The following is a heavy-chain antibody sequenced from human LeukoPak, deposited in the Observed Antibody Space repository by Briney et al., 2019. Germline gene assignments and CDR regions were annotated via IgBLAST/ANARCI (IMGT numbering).Heavy chain of an antibody. V-gene: IGHV4-39*07. CDR3: ARGGEHADYVWGSYRRPPNWFDP. D-gene: IGHD3-16*02. CDR1: GGSISSGDYY. J-gene: IGHJ5*02. CDR2: INHSGST. Sequence: PSQTLSLTCPVSGGSISSGDYYWRWIRQPPGKGLEWLGEINHSGSTNYNPSLKSRVTISVDTSKNQFSLKLSSVTAADTAVYYSARGGEHADYVWGSYRRPPNWFDPWGQGTLVTVTS.